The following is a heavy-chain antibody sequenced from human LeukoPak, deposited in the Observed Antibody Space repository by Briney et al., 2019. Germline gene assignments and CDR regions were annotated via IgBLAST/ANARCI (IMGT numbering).Heavy chain of an antibody. CDR2: MNPNSGNT. V-gene: IGHV1-8*01. CDR1: GYTFTSYD. Sequence: ASVKVSCKASGYTFTSYDINWVRQATGQGLEWMGWMNPNSGNTGYAQKFQGRVTMTRNTSISTAYMELSSLRSEDTAVYYCARGRAWGFRYDSSGYYRTDAFDIWGQGTMVTVSS. J-gene: IGHJ3*02. CDR3: ARGRAWGFRYDSSGYYRTDAFDI. D-gene: IGHD3-22*01.